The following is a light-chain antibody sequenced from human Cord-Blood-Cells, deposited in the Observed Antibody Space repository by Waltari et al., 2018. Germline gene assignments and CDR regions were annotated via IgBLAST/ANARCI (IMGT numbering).Light chain of an antibody. V-gene: IGLV2-23*02. Sequence: QSALTQPASVSGSPGQSITISCTGTSSDVGSYNLVPWYQPHPGKAPKPMIYEVSKRPSGVSNRFSGSKSGNTASLTISGLQAEDEADYYCCSYAGSSTLVFGGGTKLTVL. CDR2: EVS. CDR1: SSDVGSYNL. CDR3: CSYAGSSTLV. J-gene: IGLJ2*01.